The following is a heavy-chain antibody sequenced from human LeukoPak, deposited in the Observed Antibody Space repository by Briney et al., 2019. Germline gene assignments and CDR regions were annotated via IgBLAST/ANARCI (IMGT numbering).Heavy chain of an antibody. CDR2: IIPIRGIA. Sequence: SVKVSCKASGGTFSSYAISWVRQAPGQGLEWMGRIIPIRGIANYAQKFQGRVTITADKSTSTAYMELSSLRSEDTAVYYCARSRAGGGSYFSFWFDPWGQGTLVTVSS. V-gene: IGHV1-69*04. J-gene: IGHJ5*02. CDR1: GGTFSSYA. CDR3: ARSRAGGGSYFSFWFDP. D-gene: IGHD3-10*01.